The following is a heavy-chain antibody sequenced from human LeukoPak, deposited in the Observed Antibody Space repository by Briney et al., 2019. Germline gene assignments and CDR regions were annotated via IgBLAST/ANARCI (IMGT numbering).Heavy chain of an antibody. CDR3: ANVWGDIDIAARPWPEY. D-gene: IGHD6-6*01. V-gene: IGHV3-30*02. Sequence: PGGSLRLSCAASGFTFSSYGMHWVRQAPGKGLEWVAFIRYDGSNKYYADSVKGRFTISRDNSKNTLYLQMNSLRAEDTAVYYCANVWGDIDIAARPWPEYWGQGTLVTVSS. CDR2: IRYDGSNK. CDR1: GFTFSSYG. J-gene: IGHJ4*02.